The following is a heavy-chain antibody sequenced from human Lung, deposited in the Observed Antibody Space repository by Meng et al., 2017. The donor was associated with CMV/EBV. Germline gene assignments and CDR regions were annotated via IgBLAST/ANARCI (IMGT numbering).Heavy chain of an antibody. J-gene: IGHJ6*01. V-gene: IGHV3-11*01. CDR2: ISSSGSTT. D-gene: IGHD3-3*01. CDR1: GFTFSDYY. Sequence: SCAASGFTFSDYYMSWIRQAPGKGLEWVSYISSSGSTTYYADSVKGRFTISSDNAKNSLYLQMNSLRADDTAVYYCARDPGPSFWSGYYPGGMDVWGQGTXVTCSS. CDR3: ARDPGPSFWSGYYPGGMDV.